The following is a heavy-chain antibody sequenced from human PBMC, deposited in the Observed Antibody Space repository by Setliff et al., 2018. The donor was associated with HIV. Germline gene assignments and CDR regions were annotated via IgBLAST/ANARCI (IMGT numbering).Heavy chain of an antibody. V-gene: IGHV1-46*02. D-gene: IGHD6-19*01. CDR2: LNPSGST. Sequence: GASVKVSCKISGFTLNELSIHWVRQAPGQGLEWMGILNPSGSTVSAQKFRGRVTMTRDTSTNTVYMELSGLRSEDTALYNCALDLPVPAITSGWMKNWFDTWGEGTLVTVSS. CDR1: GFTLNELS. J-gene: IGHJ5*02. CDR3: ALDLPVPAITSGWMKNWFDT.